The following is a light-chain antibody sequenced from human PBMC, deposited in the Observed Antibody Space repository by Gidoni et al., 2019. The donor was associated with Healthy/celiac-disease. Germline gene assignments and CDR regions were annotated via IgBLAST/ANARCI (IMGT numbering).Light chain of an antibody. V-gene: IGKV1-39*01. Sequence: DIQMTQSPSSLSASVGARVTITCRASQSISSYLNWYQQKPGKAPKLLIYAASSLQSGVPSRFSGSGSGTDFTLTISSLQPEDFATYYCQQSYSTPSTFGQXTKLEIK. CDR2: AAS. CDR3: QQSYSTPST. CDR1: QSISSY. J-gene: IGKJ2*01.